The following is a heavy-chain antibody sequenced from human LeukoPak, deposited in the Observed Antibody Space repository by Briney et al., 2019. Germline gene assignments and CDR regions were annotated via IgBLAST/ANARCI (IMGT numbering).Heavy chain of an antibody. Sequence: PGGSLRFSCAASGFTFSSYSMNWVPQAPGKGLEWVSSISSSSSYIYYADSVKGRFTISRDNAKNSLYLQMNSLRAEDTAVYYCARDLGIAAAGGYWGQGTLVTVSS. CDR2: ISSSSSYI. CDR3: ARDLGIAAAGGY. V-gene: IGHV3-21*01. J-gene: IGHJ4*02. CDR1: GFTFSSYS. D-gene: IGHD6-13*01.